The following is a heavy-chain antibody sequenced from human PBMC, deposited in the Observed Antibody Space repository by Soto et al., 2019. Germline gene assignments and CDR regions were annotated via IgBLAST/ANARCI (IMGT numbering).Heavy chain of an antibody. CDR2: INPNSGGT. D-gene: IGHD3-3*01. Sequence: ASVKVSCKASGYTFTGYYMHWVRQAPGQGLEWMGWINPNSGGTNYAQKFQGRVTMTRDTSISTAYMELSRLRSDDTAVYYCAXDFDFWSGYTYYYYGMDVWGQGTTVTVSS. CDR1: GYTFTGYY. CDR3: AXDFDFWSGYTYYYYGMDV. J-gene: IGHJ6*02. V-gene: IGHV1-2*02.